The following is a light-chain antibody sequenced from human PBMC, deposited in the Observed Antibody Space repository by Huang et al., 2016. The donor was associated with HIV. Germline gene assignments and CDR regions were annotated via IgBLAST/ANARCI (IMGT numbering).Light chain of an antibody. CDR3: QQYNSWPRGT. Sequence: EIVMTQSPATLSVSPGERATLSCRASQSVNTNLAWYQQEPAQAPGLLVYGAATRATGGPARFSGSGSGREFTLTISSLQSEDFAVYYCQQYNSWPRGTVGQGTKVEIK. V-gene: IGKV3-15*01. CDR1: QSVNTN. CDR2: GAA. J-gene: IGKJ1*01.